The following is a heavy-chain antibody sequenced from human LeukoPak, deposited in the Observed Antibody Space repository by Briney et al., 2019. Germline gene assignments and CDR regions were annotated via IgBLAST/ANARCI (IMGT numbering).Heavy chain of an antibody. Sequence: GGSLRLSCAASGFTFSSYAMTWVRQAPGKGLEWVSAISGSGGSTKYADSVKGRFTISRDNYKNTLYLQMKSLRAEDTAVYYCAAQDTAMVAIAGDWGQGTLVIVTS. CDR3: AAQDTAMVAIAGD. V-gene: IGHV3-23*01. J-gene: IGHJ4*02. CDR1: GFTFSSYA. CDR2: ISGSGGST. D-gene: IGHD5-18*01.